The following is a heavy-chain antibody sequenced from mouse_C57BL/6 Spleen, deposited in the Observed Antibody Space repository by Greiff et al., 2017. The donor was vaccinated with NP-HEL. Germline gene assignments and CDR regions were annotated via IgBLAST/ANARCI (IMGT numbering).Heavy chain of an antibody. J-gene: IGHJ3*01. V-gene: IGHV1-7*01. CDR3: AYYDYDAFAY. Sequence: VQLQQSGADLAKPGASVKLSCKASGYTFTSYWMHWVKQRPGQGLEWIGYINPSSGYPKYNQKFKDKATLTADKSSSTAYMQLSSLTYEDSAVYYCAYYDYDAFAYWGQGTLVTVSA. CDR1: GYTFTSYW. CDR2: INPSSGYP. D-gene: IGHD2-4*01.